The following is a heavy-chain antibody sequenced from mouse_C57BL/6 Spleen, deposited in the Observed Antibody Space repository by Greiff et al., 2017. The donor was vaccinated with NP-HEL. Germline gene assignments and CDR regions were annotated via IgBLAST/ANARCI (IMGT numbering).Heavy chain of an antibody. CDR3: ARRNYGSSLYWYFDV. D-gene: IGHD1-1*01. CDR1: GYTFTSYW. V-gene: IGHV1-50*01. J-gene: IGHJ1*03. Sequence: QVQLQQPGAELVKPGASVKLSCKASGYTFTSYWMQWVKQRPGQGLEWIGEIDPSDSYTNYNQKFKGKATLTVDTSSSTAYMQLSSLTSEDSAVYYCARRNYGSSLYWYFDVWGTGTTVTVSS. CDR2: IDPSDSYT.